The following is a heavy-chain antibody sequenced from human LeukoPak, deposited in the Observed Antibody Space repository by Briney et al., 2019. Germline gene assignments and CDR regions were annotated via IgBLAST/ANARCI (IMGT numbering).Heavy chain of an antibody. CDR3: AREGGVVTTIVFDC. D-gene: IGHD2-21*02. CDR1: GFTFSSYS. Sequence: GGSLRLSCAASGFTFSSYSMNWVRQAPGKGLEWVSSISSSSSYIYYADSVKGRFTISRDNAKNSLYLQMNSLRAEDTAVYYCAREGGVVTTIVFDCWGQGTLVIVSS. J-gene: IGHJ4*02. CDR2: ISSSSSYI. V-gene: IGHV3-21*01.